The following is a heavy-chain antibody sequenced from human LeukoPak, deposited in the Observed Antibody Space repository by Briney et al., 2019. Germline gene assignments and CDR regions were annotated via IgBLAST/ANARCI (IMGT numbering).Heavy chain of an antibody. J-gene: IGHJ4*02. D-gene: IGHD6-13*01. V-gene: IGHV3-30*18. CDR1: GFTFSSYG. CDR2: ISYDGSNK. CDR3: AKSRTYSSSWYNFDY. Sequence: PGGSLRLSCAASGFTFSSYGMHWVRQAPDKGLEWVAVISYDGSNKYYADSVKGRFTISRDNSKNTLYLQMNSLRAEDTAVYYCAKSRTYSSSWYNFDYWGQGTLVTVSS.